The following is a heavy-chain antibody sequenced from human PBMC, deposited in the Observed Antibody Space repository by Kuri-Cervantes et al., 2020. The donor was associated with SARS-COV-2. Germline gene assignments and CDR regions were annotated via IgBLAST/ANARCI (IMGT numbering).Heavy chain of an antibody. CDR3: ERDVHGDGDFYNYYCLDD. CDR1: GYSISSGYY. CDR2: IYYSGGT. V-gene: IGHV4-38-2*02. J-gene: IGHJ6*02. Sequence: SETLSLTCTVSGYSISSGYYCGWIRQPPGKGLEWIGSIYYSGGTNYSPSLKGRVTISGDTSKNQFSLKLSSVTAADTAVYYCERDVHGDGDFYNYYCLDDWGQGTTVTVSS. D-gene: IGHD4-17*01.